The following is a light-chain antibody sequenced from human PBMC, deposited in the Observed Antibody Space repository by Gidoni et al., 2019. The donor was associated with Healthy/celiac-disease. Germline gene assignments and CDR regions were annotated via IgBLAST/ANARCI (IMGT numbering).Light chain of an antibody. CDR1: SSDVGGYNY. Sequence: QSALTQPASVSGSPGQSITISCTGTSSDVGGYNYVSWYQQHPGKAPKLMIYDVRNRPSGVSNRFSGSKSGNTASLTISGLQAEDEADYYCSSYTSSSTPRVFGTGTKVTVL. J-gene: IGLJ1*01. V-gene: IGLV2-14*03. CDR3: SSYTSSSTPRV. CDR2: DVR.